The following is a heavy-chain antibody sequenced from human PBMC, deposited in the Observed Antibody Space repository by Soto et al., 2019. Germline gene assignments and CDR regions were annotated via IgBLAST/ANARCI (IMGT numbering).Heavy chain of an antibody. J-gene: IGHJ6*02. CDR3: ASEMTTRGMDV. CDR1: GYTFTSYD. D-gene: IGHD1-1*01. Sequence: QVHLVQSGAEVKKPGASVKVSCKASGYTFTSYDINWVRQATGQGLEWMGWMNPNSGNTGYAQKFQGRVTMTRNTYGSTAHTELGSLRSEAPAVYYGASEMTTRGMDVWGHGTTVTGSS. V-gene: IGHV1-8*01. CDR2: MNPNSGNT.